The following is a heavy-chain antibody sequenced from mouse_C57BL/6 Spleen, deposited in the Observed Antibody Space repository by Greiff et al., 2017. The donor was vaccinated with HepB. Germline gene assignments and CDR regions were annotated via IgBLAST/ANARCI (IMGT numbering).Heavy chain of an antibody. CDR3: ARHDYFDY. CDR2: ISGGGGNT. Sequence: EVMLVESGGGLVKPGGSLKLSCAASGFTFSSYTMSWVRQTPEKRLEWVATISGGGGNTYYPDSVKGRFTISRDKAKNTLYMQMSSLGAEDTALYYCARHDYFDYWGQGTTLTVSS. CDR1: GFTFSSYT. V-gene: IGHV5-9*01. J-gene: IGHJ2*01.